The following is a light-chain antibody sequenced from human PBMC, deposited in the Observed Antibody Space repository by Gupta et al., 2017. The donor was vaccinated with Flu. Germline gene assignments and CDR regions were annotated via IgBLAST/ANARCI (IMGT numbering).Light chain of an antibody. CDR2: AAS. CDR1: QDIRND. Sequence: PSSLSASVGDRVTITCRASQDIRNDLGWYQQKAGKAPKRLIYAASSLPSGVPSRFSGSGSGTEFTLTINSLQPEDFATYYCRQHNSYPLTFGQGTQLEIK. CDR3: RQHNSYPLT. V-gene: IGKV1-17*01. J-gene: IGKJ5*01.